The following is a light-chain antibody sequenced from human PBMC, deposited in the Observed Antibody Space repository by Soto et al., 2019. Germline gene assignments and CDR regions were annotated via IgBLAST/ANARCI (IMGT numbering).Light chain of an antibody. CDR1: QSISSY. V-gene: IGKV1-39*01. J-gene: IGKJ5*01. CDR3: QQYNSWPPIT. Sequence: DIQMTQSPSSLSASVGDRVTITCRASQSISSYLNWYQQKPGKAPKLLIYAASSLQSGVPSRFSGSGSGTDFTLTISSLQPEDFAVYYCQQYNSWPPITFGQGTRLEIK. CDR2: AAS.